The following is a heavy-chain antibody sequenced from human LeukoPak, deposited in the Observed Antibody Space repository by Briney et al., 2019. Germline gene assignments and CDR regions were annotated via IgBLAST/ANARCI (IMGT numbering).Heavy chain of an antibody. CDR3: ARVSWFPGTSYYFMDV. D-gene: IGHD1-1*01. CDR2: IHYSGTT. J-gene: IGHJ6*03. V-gene: IGHV4-59*01. CDR1: GGSISSYY. Sequence: SETLSLTCTVSGGSISSYYWSWIRQPPGKGLEWIGYIHYSGTTNYNPSLKSRVTISVDTSKNQFSLKLTSVTAADTAVYYCARVSWFPGTSYYFMDVWGKGTTVTVSS.